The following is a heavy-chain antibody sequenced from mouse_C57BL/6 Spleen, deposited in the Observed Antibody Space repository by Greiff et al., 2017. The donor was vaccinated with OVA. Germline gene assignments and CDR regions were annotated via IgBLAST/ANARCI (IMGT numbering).Heavy chain of an antibody. J-gene: IGHJ1*03. V-gene: IGHV3-6*01. CDR2: ISYDGSN. CDR3: ARERYYVSSSWYFDV. CDR1: GYSITSGYY. Sequence: EVKLVESGPGLVKPSQSLSLTCSVTGYSITSGYYWNWIRQFPGNKLEWMGYISYDGSNKYNPSLKNRISITRDTSKNQFFLKLNSVTTEDTATYYGARERYYVSSSWYFDVWGTGTTVTVSS. D-gene: IGHD1-1*01.